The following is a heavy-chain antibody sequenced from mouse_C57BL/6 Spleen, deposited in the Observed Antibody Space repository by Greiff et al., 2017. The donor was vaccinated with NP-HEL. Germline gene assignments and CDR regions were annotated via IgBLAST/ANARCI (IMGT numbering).Heavy chain of an antibody. CDR1: GYTFTEYT. D-gene: IGHD3-3*01. CDR2: FYPGSGSI. J-gene: IGHJ2*01. Sequence: VQVVESGAELVKPGASVKLSCKASGYTFTEYTIHWVKQRSGQGLEWIGWFYPGSGSIKYNEKFKDKATLTADKSSSTVYMELSRLTSEDSAVYFCARHERGGRGTVYYFDYWGQGTTLTVSS. V-gene: IGHV1-62-2*01. CDR3: ARHERGGRGTVYYFDY.